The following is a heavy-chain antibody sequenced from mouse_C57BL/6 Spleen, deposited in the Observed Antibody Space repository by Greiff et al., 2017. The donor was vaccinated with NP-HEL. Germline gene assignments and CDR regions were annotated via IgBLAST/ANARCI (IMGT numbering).Heavy chain of an antibody. J-gene: IGHJ3*01. Sequence: DVKLQESGPGMVKPSQSLSLTCTVTGYSITSGYDWHWIRHFPGNKLEWMGYISYSGSTNYNPSLKSRISITHDTSKNHFFLKLNSVTTEDTATYYCARSLYDGYYGFAYWGQGTLVTVSA. D-gene: IGHD2-3*01. CDR3: ARSLYDGYYGFAY. V-gene: IGHV3-1*01. CDR1: GYSITSGYD. CDR2: ISYSGST.